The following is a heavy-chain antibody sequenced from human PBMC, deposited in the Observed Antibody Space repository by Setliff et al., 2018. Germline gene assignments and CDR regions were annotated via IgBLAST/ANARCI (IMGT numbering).Heavy chain of an antibody. CDR2: ISAYNGNT. CDR1: GYTFTSYG. V-gene: IGHV1-18*01. D-gene: IGHD3-10*01. J-gene: IGHJ6*02. Sequence: GASVKVSCKASGYTFTSYGISWVRQAPGQGLEWMGWISAYNGNTNYAQKPQGRVTMTTDTSTSTAYMELRSLRSDDTAVYYCARDVGPPDEAIWFGAYMDVWGQGTTVTVSS. CDR3: ARDVGPPDEAIWFGAYMDV.